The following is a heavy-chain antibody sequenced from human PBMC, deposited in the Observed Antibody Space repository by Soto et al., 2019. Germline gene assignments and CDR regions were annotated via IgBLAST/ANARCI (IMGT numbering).Heavy chain of an antibody. CDR2: IYPGDSDT. CDR3: ARPVYYGMDV. J-gene: IGHJ6*02. Sequence: GVSQRVSRKGAEYSFVSYWIGWVRQMPGKGLEWMGIIYPGDSDTRYSPSFQGQVTISADKSISTAYLQWSSLKASDTAMYYCARPVYYGMDVWGQGTTVTVSS. CDR1: EYSFVSYW. V-gene: IGHV5-51*01.